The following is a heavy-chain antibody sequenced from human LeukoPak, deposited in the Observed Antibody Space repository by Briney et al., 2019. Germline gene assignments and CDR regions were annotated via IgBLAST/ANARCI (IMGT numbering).Heavy chain of an antibody. V-gene: IGHV4-59*08. J-gene: IGHJ3*02. D-gene: IGHD2-15*01. CDR2: IYYSGGT. CDR1: GGSISSYY. Sequence: SETLSLTCTVSGGSISSYYWSWIRQPPGKGLEWIGYIYYSGGTNYNPSLKSRVTISVDTSKNQFSLRLSSVTAADTAVYYCARQLRSGGSYGFDIWGQGTMVTVSS. CDR3: ARQLRSGGSYGFDI.